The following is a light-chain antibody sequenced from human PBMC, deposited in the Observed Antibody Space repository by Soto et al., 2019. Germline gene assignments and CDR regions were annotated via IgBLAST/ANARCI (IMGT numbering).Light chain of an antibody. CDR2: LGS. CDR3: MQALQTSLI. V-gene: IGKV2-28*01. CDR1: QSLLHSNGYNY. J-gene: IGKJ5*01. Sequence: DIVMTQSPLSLPVTPGEPASISCRSSQSLLHSNGYNYLDWYLQKPGQSPQLLNYLGSNRATGVPDRFSGSGSGIDFPLKTSRVEDEDVGVSYCMQALQTSLIFGQGTRLEIK.